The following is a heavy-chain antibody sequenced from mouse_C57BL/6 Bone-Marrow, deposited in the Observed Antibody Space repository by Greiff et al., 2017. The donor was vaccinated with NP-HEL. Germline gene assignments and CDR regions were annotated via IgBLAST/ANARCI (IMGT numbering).Heavy chain of an antibody. J-gene: IGHJ3*01. CDR1: GYTFTSYW. V-gene: IGHV1-55*01. CDR3: ARSRWLLRSWFAY. CDR2: IYPGSGST. D-gene: IGHD2-3*01. Sequence: QVQLQQSGAELVKPGASVKMSCKASGYTFTSYWITWVKQRPGQGLEWIGDIYPGSGSTNYNEKFKSKATLTVDTSSSTAYMQLSSLTSEDAAVYYCARSRWLLRSWFAYGGQGTLVTVSA.